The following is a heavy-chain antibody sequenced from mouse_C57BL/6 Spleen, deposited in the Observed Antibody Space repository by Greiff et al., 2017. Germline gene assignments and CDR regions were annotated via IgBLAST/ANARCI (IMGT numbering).Heavy chain of an antibody. CDR3: ARCSSAHFDY. Sequence: VQLQQPGAELVKPGASVKLSCTASGYTFTSYWMHWVKQRPGQGLEWIGMIHPNSGSTNYNEKFKSKATLTVDKSSSTAYMQLSSLTSEDSSVYYCARCSSAHFDYWGQGTTLTVSS. CDR2: IHPNSGST. J-gene: IGHJ2*01. V-gene: IGHV1-64*01. CDR1: GYTFTSYW. D-gene: IGHD1-1*01.